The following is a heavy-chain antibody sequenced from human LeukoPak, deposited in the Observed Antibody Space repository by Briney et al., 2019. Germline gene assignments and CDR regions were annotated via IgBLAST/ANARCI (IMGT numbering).Heavy chain of an antibody. Sequence: RTGGSLGLSCAASGFTFSSYAMHWVRQAPGKGLEWVAVISYDGSNKYYADSVKSRFTISRDNSKNTLYLQMNSLRAEDTAVYYCARITTGHYWCYYGMDVWGQGTTVTVSS. V-gene: IGHV3-30-3*01. J-gene: IGHJ6*02. CDR3: ARITTGHYWCYYGMDV. CDR1: GFTFSSYA. CDR2: ISYDGSNK. D-gene: IGHD4-4*01.